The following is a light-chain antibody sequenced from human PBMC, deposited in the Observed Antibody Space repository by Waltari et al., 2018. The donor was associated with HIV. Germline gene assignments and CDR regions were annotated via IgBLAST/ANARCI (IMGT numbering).Light chain of an antibody. CDR3: QSADISSWV. CDR1: ALPQQY. Sequence: SSELTHPPPESVSLRRPASITCPRDALPQQYAYWYQQKPGQAPFLVIYQDSERPSGIPERFSGSSSGTTVTLTISGVQAEDEADYYCQSADISSWVFGGGTKLTVL. J-gene: IGLJ3*02. CDR2: QDS. V-gene: IGLV3-25*03.